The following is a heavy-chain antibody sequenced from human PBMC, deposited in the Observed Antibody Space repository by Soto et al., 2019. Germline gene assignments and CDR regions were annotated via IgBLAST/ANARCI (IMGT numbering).Heavy chain of an antibody. J-gene: IGHJ4*02. V-gene: IGHV3-21*01. CDR3: ARNPKDYYDSSGYLDY. CDR1: GFTFSSYS. Sequence: GGSLRLSCAASGFTFSSYSMNWVRQAPGKGLEWVSSISSSSSYIYYADSVKGRFTISRDNAKNSLYLQMNSLRAEDTAVYYCARNPKDYYDSSGYLDYWGQGTLVTVSS. CDR2: ISSSSSYI. D-gene: IGHD3-22*01.